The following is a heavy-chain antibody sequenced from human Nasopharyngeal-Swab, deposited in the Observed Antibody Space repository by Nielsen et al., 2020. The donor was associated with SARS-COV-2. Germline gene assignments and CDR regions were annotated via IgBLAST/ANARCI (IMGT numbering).Heavy chain of an antibody. J-gene: IGHJ4*02. Sequence: WIRQPPGRGLEWIGEINHSGSTNYNPSLKSRVTISVDTSKNQFSLKLSSVTAADTAVYYCASNYGDYAESRARSDYWGQGTLVTVSS. D-gene: IGHD4-17*01. V-gene: IGHV4-34*01. CDR3: ASNYGDYAESRARSDY. CDR2: INHSGST.